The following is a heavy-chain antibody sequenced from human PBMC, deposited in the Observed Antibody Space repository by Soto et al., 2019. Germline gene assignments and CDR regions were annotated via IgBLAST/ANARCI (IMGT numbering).Heavy chain of an antibody. CDR3: AGGSWSFYYFDY. D-gene: IGHD3-10*01. Sequence: QVQLQESGPGPVEPSQTLSLTCTVSGGSISSGSYYWGRIRQYPGKGLEWMGYIYYSGSTYYNASLKSRITISVDTSNTQFSLNLSSVTAADTAVYYCAGGSWSFYYFDYWGQGTLVTVSS. CDR1: GGSISSGSYY. J-gene: IGHJ4*02. V-gene: IGHV4-31*03. CDR2: IYYSGST.